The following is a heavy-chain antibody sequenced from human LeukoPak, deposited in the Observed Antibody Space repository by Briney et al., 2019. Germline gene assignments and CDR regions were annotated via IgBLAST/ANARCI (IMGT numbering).Heavy chain of an antibody. D-gene: IGHD1-26*01. Sequence: ASVKVSCRASGYTFTSYYMHWVRQAPGQGLEWMGIINPSGGSTSYAQKFQGRVTMTRDMSTSTVYMELSSLRSEDTAVYYCAREPYSGSYPTGISFDYWGQGTLVTVSS. V-gene: IGHV1-46*01. CDR3: AREPYSGSYPTGISFDY. J-gene: IGHJ4*02. CDR1: GYTFTSYY. CDR2: INPSGGST.